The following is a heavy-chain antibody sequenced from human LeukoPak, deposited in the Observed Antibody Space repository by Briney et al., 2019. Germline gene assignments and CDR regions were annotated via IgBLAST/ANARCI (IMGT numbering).Heavy chain of an antibody. CDR2: ISYDGSNK. Sequence: PGGSLRLSCAASGFTFSSYGMHWVRQAPGKGLEWVAVISYDGSNKYYADSVKGRFTISRDNSKNTLYLQMNSLRAEDTAVYYCAKDWSWHDGFDIWGQGTMVTVSS. V-gene: IGHV3-30*18. CDR3: AKDWSWHDGFDI. J-gene: IGHJ3*02. CDR1: GFTFSSYG. D-gene: IGHD5-12*01.